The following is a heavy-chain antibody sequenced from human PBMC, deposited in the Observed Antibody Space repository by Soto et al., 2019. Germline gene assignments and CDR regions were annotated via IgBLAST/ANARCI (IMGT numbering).Heavy chain of an antibody. D-gene: IGHD3-9*01. Sequence: SETLSLTCTVSGGSISSGVYYWSWIRQHPGKGLEWIGYIYYSGSTYYNPSLQSRVTISVDKSKSQFSLRLSSVTAADSAVYFCARLEGLATISYYFDFWGQGAQVTVSS. V-gene: IGHV4-30-4*08. J-gene: IGHJ4*02. CDR3: ARLEGLATISYYFDF. CDR1: GGSISSGVYY. CDR2: IYYSGST.